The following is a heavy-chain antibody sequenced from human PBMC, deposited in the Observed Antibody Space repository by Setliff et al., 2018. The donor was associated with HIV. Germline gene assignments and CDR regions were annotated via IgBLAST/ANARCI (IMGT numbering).Heavy chain of an antibody. V-gene: IGHV3-48*03. CDR1: GFTFSSYE. CDR2: ISSSGGTI. J-gene: IGHJ3*02. Sequence: PGGSLRLSCAASGFTFSSYEMNWVRQAPGKGLEWVSYISSSGGTIYYADSVKCRFTSSRDNAKKSLYLQMNSLRADDTAVYYCARDPRFDAFDIWGQGTMVTVSS. CDR3: ARDPRFDAFDI.